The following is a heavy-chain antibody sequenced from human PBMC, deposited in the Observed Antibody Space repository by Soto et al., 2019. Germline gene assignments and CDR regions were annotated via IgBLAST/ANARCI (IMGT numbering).Heavy chain of an antibody. J-gene: IGHJ4*02. CDR3: ARDAWVLGAVAATLFDH. D-gene: IGHD6-19*01. V-gene: IGHV4-4*07. Sequence: SETLSLTCTVSGGSISSYYWSWIRQPAGKGLEWIGRIYTSGSTNYNPSLKSRVTMSVDTSKNQFSLKLSSVTAADTAVYYCARDAWVLGAVAATLFDHWGQGTLVTVSS. CDR2: IYTSGST. CDR1: GGSISSYY.